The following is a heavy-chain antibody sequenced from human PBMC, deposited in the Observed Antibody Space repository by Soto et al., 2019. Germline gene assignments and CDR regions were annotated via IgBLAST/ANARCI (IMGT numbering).Heavy chain of an antibody. CDR3: ARERVPYDSSGHPRLSP. D-gene: IGHD6-25*01. V-gene: IGHV1-18*01. Sequence: ASVKVSCKASGYTFTIYGISWVLQAPGQGLEWMGWISAYNGNTNYAQKLQGRVTMTTDTSTSTAYMELRSLRSDDTAVYYCARERVPYDSSGHPRLSPCGQRTLVPVSS. J-gene: IGHJ5*02. CDR2: ISAYNGNT. CDR1: GYTFTIYG.